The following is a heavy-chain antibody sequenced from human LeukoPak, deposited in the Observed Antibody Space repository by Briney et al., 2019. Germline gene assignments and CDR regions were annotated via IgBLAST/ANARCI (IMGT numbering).Heavy chain of an antibody. V-gene: IGHV1-69*01. CDR2: IIPIFGTA. D-gene: IGHD5-24*01. CDR1: GGTFRSYA. Sequence: SVKVSCKASGGTFRSYAISWVRQAPGQGLEWMGGIIPIFGTANYAQKFQGRVTITADESTSTAYLELSSLRSEDTAVYYCARAPLVEMATDWTFWGQGTLVTVSS. J-gene: IGHJ4*02. CDR3: ARAPLVEMATDWTF.